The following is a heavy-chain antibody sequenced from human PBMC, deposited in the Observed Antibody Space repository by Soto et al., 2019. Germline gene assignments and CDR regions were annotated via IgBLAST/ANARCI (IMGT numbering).Heavy chain of an antibody. V-gene: IGHV4-59*01. CDR2: IYYSGST. CDR1: GGSISSYY. Sequence: QVQLQESGPGLVKPSETLSLTCTVSGGSISSYYWSWIRQPPGKGLEWIGYIYYSGSTNYNPSLKSRVTLPVDTSKNQFSLQLSSVTAADTAVYYCARRYGGNFDYWGQGTLVTVSS. D-gene: IGHD3-16*01. CDR3: ARRYGGNFDY. J-gene: IGHJ4*02.